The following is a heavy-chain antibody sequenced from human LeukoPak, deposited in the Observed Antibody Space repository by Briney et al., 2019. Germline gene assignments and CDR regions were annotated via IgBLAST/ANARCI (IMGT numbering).Heavy chain of an antibody. CDR2: ISGSGGST. D-gene: IGHD3-10*01. CDR3: AKVRDYYGSGTPSY. Sequence: PGGSLRLSCAASGFTFSSYAMSWVRQAPGKGLEWVSAISGSGGSTYYADSVKGRFTISRDNSKNTLYLQMNSLRAEDTAVYYCAKVRDYYGSGTPSYWGQGTLVTVSS. V-gene: IGHV3-23*01. J-gene: IGHJ4*02. CDR1: GFTFSSYA.